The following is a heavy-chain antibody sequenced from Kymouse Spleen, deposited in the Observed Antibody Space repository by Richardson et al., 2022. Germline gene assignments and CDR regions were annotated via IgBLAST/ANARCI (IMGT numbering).Heavy chain of an antibody. CDR1: GFTFSSYG. CDR3: AKDRYNWNYFDYFDY. V-gene: IGHV3-30*18. J-gene: IGHJ4*02. Sequence: QVQLVESGGGVVQPGRSLRLSCAASGFTFSSYGMHWVRQAPGKGLEWVAVISYDGSNKYYADSVKGRFTISRDNSKNTLYLQMNSLRAEDTAVYYCAKDRYNWNYFDYFDYWGQGTLVTVSS. D-gene: IGHD1-7*01. CDR2: ISYDGSNK.